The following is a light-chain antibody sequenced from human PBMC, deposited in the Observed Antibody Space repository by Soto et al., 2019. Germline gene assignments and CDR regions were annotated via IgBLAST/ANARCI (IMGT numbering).Light chain of an antibody. CDR3: CSYAGSDVDV. J-gene: IGLJ1*01. V-gene: IGLV2-11*01. CDR2: DVS. Sequence: QSALTQPRSVSGSPGQSVTISCTGTSSDVGGYNYVSWYQQHPGKAPKLMIYDVSKLPSGVPDRFSGSKSGNTASLTISGLQAEDEADYYCCSYAGSDVDVCGTGTKLTVL. CDR1: SSDVGGYNY.